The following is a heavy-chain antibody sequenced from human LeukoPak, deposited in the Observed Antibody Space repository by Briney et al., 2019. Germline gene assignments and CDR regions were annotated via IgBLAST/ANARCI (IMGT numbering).Heavy chain of an antibody. V-gene: IGHV1-18*01. J-gene: IGHJ3*02. CDR1: GYTFISYG. Sequence: ASVKVTCKASGYTFISYGISWVRLAPGQGLEWMGWINPYNGNTNYAQKLQGRVTMTTDTSTSTAYMELRSLRSDDTAVYYCARSFSVDTFDIWGQGTMVTVSS. CDR2: INPYNGNT. CDR3: ARSFSVDTFDI. D-gene: IGHD2/OR15-2a*01.